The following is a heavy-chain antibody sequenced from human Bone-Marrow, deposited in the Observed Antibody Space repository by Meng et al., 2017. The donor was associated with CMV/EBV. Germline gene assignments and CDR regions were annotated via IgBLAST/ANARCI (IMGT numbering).Heavy chain of an antibody. Sequence: ASVKVSCKASGYTFTGYYIHWVRQAPGQGLEWMGWINPNSGGTNYAQKFQGRVTMTRDTSISTAYMELSRLRSDDTAVYYCARRVASVVAGSLDYWGQGTLVAVSS. CDR1: GYTFTGYY. J-gene: IGHJ4*02. CDR3: ARRVASVVAGSLDY. CDR2: INPNSGGT. V-gene: IGHV1-2*02. D-gene: IGHD2-15*01.